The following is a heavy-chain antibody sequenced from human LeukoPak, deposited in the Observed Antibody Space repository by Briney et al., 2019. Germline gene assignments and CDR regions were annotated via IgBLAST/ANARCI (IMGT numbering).Heavy chain of an antibody. V-gene: IGHV4-34*01. J-gene: IGHJ6*04. Sequence: SETLSLTCAVYGGSFSNYQWSWIRQPPWKGLEWIGEINHSGSTNYNPSLKSRVTISVDTSKNQFSLKLSSVTAADTAVYYCARRTYVVVPAAASRMDVWGKGTTVTVSS. CDR3: ARRTYVVVPAAASRMDV. D-gene: IGHD2-2*01. CDR2: INHSGST. CDR1: GGSFSNYQ.